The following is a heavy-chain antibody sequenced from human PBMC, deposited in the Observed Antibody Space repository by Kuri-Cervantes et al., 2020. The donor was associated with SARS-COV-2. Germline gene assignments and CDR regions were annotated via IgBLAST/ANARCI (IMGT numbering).Heavy chain of an antibody. Sequence: ASVKVSCKASGDTFTSHDINWVRQATGQGLEWMGWINTNTGNPTYAQGFTGRFVFSLDTSVSTAYLQISSLKAEDTAVYYCARDGEVLLWFGELRDGAFDIWGQGTMVTVSS. CDR2: INTNTGNP. D-gene: IGHD3-10*01. CDR1: GDTFTSHD. V-gene: IGHV7-4-1*02. CDR3: ARDGEVLLWFGELRDGAFDI. J-gene: IGHJ3*02.